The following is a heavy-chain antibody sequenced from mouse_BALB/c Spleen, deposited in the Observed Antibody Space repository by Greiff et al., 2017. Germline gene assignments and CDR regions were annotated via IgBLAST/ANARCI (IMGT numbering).Heavy chain of an antibody. CDR2: ISSGGGST. CDR1: GFAFSSYD. Sequence: EVKLMESGGGLVKPGGSLKLSCAASGFAFSSYDMSWVRQTPEKRLEWVAYISSGGGSTYYPDTVKGRFTISRDNAKNTLYLQMSSLKSEDTAMYYCARLGGYDGAWFAYWGQGTLVTVSA. V-gene: IGHV5-12-1*01. D-gene: IGHD2-2*01. CDR3: ARLGGYDGAWFAY. J-gene: IGHJ3*01.